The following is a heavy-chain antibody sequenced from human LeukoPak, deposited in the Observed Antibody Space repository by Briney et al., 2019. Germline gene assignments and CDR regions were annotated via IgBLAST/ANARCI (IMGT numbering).Heavy chain of an antibody. Sequence: SETLSLTCAVYGGSFSGYYWSWIRQSPGKGLEWIGEVNQSGSTNYNPSLKSRVTISVDTSENQFSLKLSSVTAADTAVFYCARHSEGATRFDYWGQGTLVTVSS. D-gene: IGHD1-26*01. J-gene: IGHJ4*02. CDR3: ARHSEGATRFDY. CDR2: VNQSGST. CDR1: GGSFSGYY. V-gene: IGHV4-34*01.